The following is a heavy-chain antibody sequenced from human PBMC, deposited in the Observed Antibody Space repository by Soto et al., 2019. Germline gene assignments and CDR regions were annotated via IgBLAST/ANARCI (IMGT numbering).Heavy chain of an antibody. J-gene: IGHJ6*02. CDR3: ARGSGGYSYYGGDV. CDR1: GFIFSGYA. CDR2: ISYDGSNK. Sequence: GGSLRLSCAASGFIFSGYAMHWVRQAPGKGLQWVALISYDGSNKYYADSVKGRFTISRDSSKNTMYLQMNSLRAEDTAVFYCARGSGGYSYYGGDVWGQGTTATVS. D-gene: IGHD3-16*01. V-gene: IGHV3-30-3*01.